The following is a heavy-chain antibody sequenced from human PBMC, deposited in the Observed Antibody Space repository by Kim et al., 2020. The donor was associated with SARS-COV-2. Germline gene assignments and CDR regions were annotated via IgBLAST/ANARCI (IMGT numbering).Heavy chain of an antibody. Sequence: GGSLRLSCAASGFTFSNAWMSWVRQAPGKGLEWVGRIKSKTDGGTTDYAAPVKGRFTISRDDSKNTLYLQMNSLKTEDTAVYYCTTWIKAGWELLEYPIERDFDYWGQGTLVTVSS. V-gene: IGHV3-15*01. J-gene: IGHJ4*02. CDR1: GFTFSNAW. CDR2: IKSKTDGGTT. CDR3: TTWIKAGWELLEYPIERDFDY. D-gene: IGHD1-26*01.